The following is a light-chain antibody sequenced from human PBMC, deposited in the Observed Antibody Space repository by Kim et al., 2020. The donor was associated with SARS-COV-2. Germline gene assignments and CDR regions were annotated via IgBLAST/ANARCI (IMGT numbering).Light chain of an antibody. CDR1: SSDVCGYNF. CDR3: SSYAGTNNFYV. Sequence: SVTISCTGTSSDVCGYNFVSWHQQHPGKAPKLIIYDVNKRPSGVPNRFAGSKSGNTASLTVSGLQAEDEADYYCSSYAGTNNFYVFGTGTKVTVL. CDR2: DVN. J-gene: IGLJ1*01. V-gene: IGLV2-8*01.